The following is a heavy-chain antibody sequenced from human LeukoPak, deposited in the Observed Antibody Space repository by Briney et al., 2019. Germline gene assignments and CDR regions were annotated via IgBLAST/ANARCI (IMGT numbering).Heavy chain of an antibody. Sequence: GGSLRLSCAASGFMFSSYSMNWVRQAPGKGLEWVSYISGRSDYIFYGDSVKGRFTISRDNAKNSLFLQMNSLRAEDTAIYCCARDLDGYSDNFDYWGQGTLVTVSS. CDR2: ISGRSDYI. V-gene: IGHV3-21*01. D-gene: IGHD5-24*01. J-gene: IGHJ4*02. CDR1: GFMFSSYS. CDR3: ARDLDGYSDNFDY.